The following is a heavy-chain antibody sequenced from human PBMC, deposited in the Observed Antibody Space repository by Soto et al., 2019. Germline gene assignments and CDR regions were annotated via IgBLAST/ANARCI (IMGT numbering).Heavy chain of an antibody. Sequence: GGSLRLSCAASGFTFSSYAMSWVRQAPGKGLEWVSAISGSGGSTYYADSAKGRFTISRDNSKNTLYLQMNSLRAEDTAVYYCAKEKADSSSWYYYYYGMDVWGQGTTVTVSS. V-gene: IGHV3-23*01. CDR3: AKEKADSSSWYYYYYGMDV. CDR2: ISGSGGST. CDR1: GFTFSSYA. D-gene: IGHD6-13*01. J-gene: IGHJ6*02.